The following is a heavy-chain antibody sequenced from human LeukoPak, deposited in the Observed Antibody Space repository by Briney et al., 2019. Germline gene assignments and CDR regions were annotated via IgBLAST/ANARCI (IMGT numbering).Heavy chain of an antibody. Sequence: SETLSLTCAVYGGSFSGYYWSWIRQPPGKGLEWIGEINHSGSTNYNPSLKSRVTISVDTSKNQFSLKLSSVTAADTAVYYCARAGGYCSGGSCWTYYYFDYWGQGTLVTVSS. V-gene: IGHV4-34*01. CDR2: INHSGST. J-gene: IGHJ4*02. CDR3: ARAGGYCSGGSCWTYYYFDY. CDR1: GGSFSGYY. D-gene: IGHD2-15*01.